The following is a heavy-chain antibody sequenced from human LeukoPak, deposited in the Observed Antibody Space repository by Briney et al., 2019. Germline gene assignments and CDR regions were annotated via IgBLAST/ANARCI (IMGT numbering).Heavy chain of an antibody. J-gene: IGHJ4*02. CDR3: AREYGNYYGSGEYYFDY. V-gene: IGHV4-61*02. CDR1: GGSISSGSYY. D-gene: IGHD3-10*01. Sequence: PSETLSLTCTVSGGSISSGSYYWSWIRQPAGKGLEWIGRIYTSGSTNYNPSLKSRVTISVDTSKNQFSLKLSSVTAADTAVYYCAREYGNYYGSGEYYFDYWGQGTLVTVSS. CDR2: IYTSGST.